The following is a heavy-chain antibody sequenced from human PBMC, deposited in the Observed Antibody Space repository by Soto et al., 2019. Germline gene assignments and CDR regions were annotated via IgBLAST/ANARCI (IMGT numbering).Heavy chain of an antibody. CDR1: GLTFCSYC. CDR3: ACGGACDGAFDC. D-gene: IGHD2-21*01. CDR2: ISSSSRYI. Sequence: EVQLVESGGGLVKPGGSLRLSCAASGLTFCSYCMNWVRQAPGKGLEWVSSISSSSRYIYYADSVKGRFTISRDNAKHSLYLQMNSLRAEDTAVDYCACGGACDGAFDCWGQGKMVTVSS. J-gene: IGHJ3*01. V-gene: IGHV3-21*01.